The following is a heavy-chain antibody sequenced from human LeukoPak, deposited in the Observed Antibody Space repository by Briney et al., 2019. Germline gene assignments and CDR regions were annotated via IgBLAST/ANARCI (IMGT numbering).Heavy chain of an antibody. V-gene: IGHV4-59*01. Sequence: SETLSLTCTVSGGSISSYYWSWLRQPPGKGLEWIGYIYYSGSTNYNPSLKSRVTISVDTSKNQFSLKLSSVTAADTAVYYCAGGGSWELPNFDYWGQGTLVTVSS. CDR3: AGGGSWELPNFDY. J-gene: IGHJ4*02. D-gene: IGHD1-26*01. CDR1: GGSISSYY. CDR2: IYYSGST.